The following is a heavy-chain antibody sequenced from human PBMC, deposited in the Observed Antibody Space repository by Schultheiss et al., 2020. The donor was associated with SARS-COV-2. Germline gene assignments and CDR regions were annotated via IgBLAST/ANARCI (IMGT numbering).Heavy chain of an antibody. CDR3: TTVAGYCSSTSCYFSSFSSDDYAFDI. CDR1: GFTFSTYA. V-gene: IGHV3-23*01. Sequence: GGSLRLSCAASGFTFSTYAMNWVRQAPGKGLEWVSVISTTGGATYYADSVKGRFTISRDNSKNTLYLQMNSLKTEDTAVYYCTTVAGYCSSTSCYFSSFSSDDYAFDIWGQGTMVTVSS. D-gene: IGHD2-2*01. J-gene: IGHJ3*02. CDR2: ISTTGGAT.